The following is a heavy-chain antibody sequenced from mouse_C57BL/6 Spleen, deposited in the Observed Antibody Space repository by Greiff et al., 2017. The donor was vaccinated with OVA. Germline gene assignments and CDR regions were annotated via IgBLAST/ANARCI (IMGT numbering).Heavy chain of an antibody. V-gene: IGHV1-61*01. CDR2: IYPSDSAT. Sequence: QVQLKQPGAELVRPGSSVKLSCKASGYTFTSYWMDWVKQRPGQGLEWIGNIYPSDSATHYNQKFKDKATLTVDKSSSTAYMQLSSLTSEDSAVYYCARRDSNYDYWGQGTTLTVSS. J-gene: IGHJ2*01. CDR1: GYTFTSYW. CDR3: ARRDSNYDY. D-gene: IGHD2-5*01.